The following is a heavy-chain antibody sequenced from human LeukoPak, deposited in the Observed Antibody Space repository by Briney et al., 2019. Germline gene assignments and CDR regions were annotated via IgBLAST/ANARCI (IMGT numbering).Heavy chain of an antibody. CDR3: ARHGPVAAEADY. Sequence: SETLSLTCAVYGGSFSGYYWSWIRQPPGKGLEWIGEINHSGSTNYNPSLKSRVTISVDTSKNQFSLKLSSVTAADTAVYYCARHGPVAAEADYWGQGTLVTVSS. CDR1: GGSFSGYY. CDR2: INHSGST. J-gene: IGHJ4*02. V-gene: IGHV4-34*01. D-gene: IGHD2-15*01.